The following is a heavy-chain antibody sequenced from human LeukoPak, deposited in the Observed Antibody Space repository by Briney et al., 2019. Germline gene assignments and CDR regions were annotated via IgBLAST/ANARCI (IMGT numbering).Heavy chain of an antibody. CDR2: ISGSGGST. Sequence: GGSLRLSCAASGFAFSSYAMSWVRQAPGKGLEWVSAISGSGGSTYYADSVKGRFTISRDNSKNTLYLQMNSLRAEDTAVYYCATQGERFLEWLLRFWGQGTLVTVSS. J-gene: IGHJ4*02. D-gene: IGHD3-3*01. CDR3: ATQGERFLEWLLRF. CDR1: GFAFSSYA. V-gene: IGHV3-23*01.